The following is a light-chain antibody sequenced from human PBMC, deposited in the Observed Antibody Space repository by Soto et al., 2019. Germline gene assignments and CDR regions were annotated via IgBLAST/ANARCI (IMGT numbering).Light chain of an antibody. Sequence: DIQMTQSPSTLSASVGDRVTITCRASQSIYNWLAWYQRKPGEAPKLLIYKASSLESGVPSRFSGSGSDTAFTLTISSLQPDDFATYYCQQYNSYWTFGQGTRVEIK. CDR1: QSIYNW. CDR2: KAS. J-gene: IGKJ1*01. CDR3: QQYNSYWT. V-gene: IGKV1-5*03.